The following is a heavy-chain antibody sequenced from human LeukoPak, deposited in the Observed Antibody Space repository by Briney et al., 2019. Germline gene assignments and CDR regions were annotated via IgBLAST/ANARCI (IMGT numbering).Heavy chain of an antibody. V-gene: IGHV3-15*01. Sequence: GGSLRLSCAASGFTFSDYYMSWIRQAPGKGLEWVGRIKSKTDGGTTDYAAPVKGRFTISRDDSKNTLYLQMNSLKTEDTAVYYCTTALYYDSSGYYLFDYWGQGTLVTVSS. CDR1: GFTFSDYY. CDR3: TTALYYDSSGYYLFDY. J-gene: IGHJ4*02. D-gene: IGHD3-22*01. CDR2: IKSKTDGGTT.